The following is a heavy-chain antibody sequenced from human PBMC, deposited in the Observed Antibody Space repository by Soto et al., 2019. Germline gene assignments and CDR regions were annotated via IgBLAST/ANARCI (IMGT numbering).Heavy chain of an antibody. D-gene: IGHD2-15*01. J-gene: IGHJ6*02. V-gene: IGHV3-30*18. CDR1: GFTFRSYG. Sequence: GSLRLSCAASGFTFRSYGMHWVRQAPGKGLEWLAVISNDGTNKYLADSVKGRLTLSRDNSRNTLSLEINNLRPEDTAVYYCGKDTLDCSGGDYPLYYYYGMDVWGQGTTVTVSS. CDR3: GKDTLDCSGGDYPLYYYYGMDV. CDR2: ISNDGTNK.